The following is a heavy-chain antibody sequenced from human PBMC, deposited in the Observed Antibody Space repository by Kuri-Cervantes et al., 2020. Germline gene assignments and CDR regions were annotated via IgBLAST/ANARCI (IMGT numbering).Heavy chain of an antibody. V-gene: IGHV4-39*01. CDR1: GGSISSSSYY. CDR2: IHYSGST. Sequence: GSLRLSCTVSGGSISSSSYYWTWIRQPPGKGLEWIGSIHYSGSTWPFPSLKSRVSMSVDTSKNQFSLSLSSVTAADTAVYYCARRADSPTFDYWGQGILVTVSS. CDR3: ARRADSPTFDY. D-gene: IGHD2-21*01. J-gene: IGHJ4*02.